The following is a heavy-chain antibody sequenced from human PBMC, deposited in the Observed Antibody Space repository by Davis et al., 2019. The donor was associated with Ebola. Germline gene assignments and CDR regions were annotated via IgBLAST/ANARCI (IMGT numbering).Heavy chain of an antibody. Sequence: ASVKVSCKASGYVFIRNDISWFRQAPGQGLEWMGWINPHNGNTNYAQKLQGRVTMTTDTSTSTAYMELRSLRSDDTAVYYCARSITMIVVGYFDYWGQGTLVTVSS. V-gene: IGHV1-18*04. D-gene: IGHD3-22*01. CDR2: INPHNGNT. CDR3: ARSITMIVVGYFDY. J-gene: IGHJ4*02. CDR1: GYVFIRND.